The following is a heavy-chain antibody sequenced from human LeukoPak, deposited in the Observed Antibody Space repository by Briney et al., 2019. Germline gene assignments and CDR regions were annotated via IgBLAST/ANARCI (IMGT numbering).Heavy chain of an antibody. D-gene: IGHD3-22*01. CDR1: GGSLSNTDYY. CDR2: IYYSGST. CDR3: ARYSSAYYYDFHY. Sequence: SETLSLTCTVSGGSLSNTDYYWGWIRQPPGKGLEWIGSIYYSGSTYYNPSLKSRVTIFLDTSKSQFSLKLSSVTAAETAVYYCARYSSAYYYDFHYWGQGTLVTVSS. J-gene: IGHJ4*02. V-gene: IGHV4-39*01.